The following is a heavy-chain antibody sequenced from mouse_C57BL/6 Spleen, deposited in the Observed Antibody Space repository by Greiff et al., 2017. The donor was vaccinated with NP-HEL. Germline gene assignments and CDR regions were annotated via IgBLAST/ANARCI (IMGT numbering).Heavy chain of an antibody. D-gene: IGHD1-1*01. CDR1: GYTFTSYG. J-gene: IGHJ2*01. V-gene: IGHV1-81*01. CDR2: IYPRSGNT. Sequence: QVQLKQSGAELARPGASVKLSCKASGYTFTSYGISWVKQRTGQGLEWIGEIYPRSGNTYYNEKFKGTATLTADNSSSTAYMELRSLTSEDSAVYFWARGDYYGSSYFDYWGQGTTLTVSS. CDR3: ARGDYYGSSYFDY.